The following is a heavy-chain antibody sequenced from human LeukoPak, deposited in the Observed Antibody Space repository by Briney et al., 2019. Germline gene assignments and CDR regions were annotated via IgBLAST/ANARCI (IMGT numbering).Heavy chain of an antibody. CDR2: INPNSGGT. D-gene: IGHD2-2*01. J-gene: IGHJ6*03. Sequence: GASVKVSCKASGYTFTGYYMHWVRQAPGQGLEWMGWINPNSGGTNYAQNFQCRATMTRDTSISTAYMELSRLRSDDTAVYYCARASGDFCSSSTCFKSLYYYYMDVWGKGTTVTVSS. CDR1: GYTFTGYY. CDR3: ARASGDFCSSSTCFKSLYYYYMDV. V-gene: IGHV1-2*02.